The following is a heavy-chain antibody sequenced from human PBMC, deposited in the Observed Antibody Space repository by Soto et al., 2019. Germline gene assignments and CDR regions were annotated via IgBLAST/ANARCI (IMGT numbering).Heavy chain of an antibody. D-gene: IGHD3-10*01. V-gene: IGHV4-4*07. Sequence: QAQLQVSGPGLVKPAESLSLICIVSGVPITDSYWSWIRQSPGKGLEWIGRVHAGGSFNYNPSLRRRAAISVDTSKSQVSLRLTSVTAADTAVYFCARENTPEMRRGCFAPWGQGTLVTVSS. CDR1: GVPITDSY. CDR3: ARENTPEMRRGCFAP. CDR2: VHAGGSF. J-gene: IGHJ5*02.